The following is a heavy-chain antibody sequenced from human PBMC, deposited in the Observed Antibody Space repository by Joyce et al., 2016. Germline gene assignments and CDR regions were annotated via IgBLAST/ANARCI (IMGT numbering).Heavy chain of an antibody. CDR2: VNYGGGT. D-gene: IGHD4-23*01. V-gene: IGHV4-39*07. CDR3: AGDFRGNDY. J-gene: IGHJ4*02. Sequence: QLQLQESGPGLVKPSETLSLTCTVSGATVSSSGYYWVWIRQPPGKGLEWIGSVNYGGGTYYKSSLKSRVTISIDTSKNQFSLRLTSVTASDTAVYYCAGDFRGNDYWGQGILVAVSS. CDR1: GATVSSSGYY.